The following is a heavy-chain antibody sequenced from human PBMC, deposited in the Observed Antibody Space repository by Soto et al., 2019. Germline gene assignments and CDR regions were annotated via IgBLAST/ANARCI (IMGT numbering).Heavy chain of an antibody. V-gene: IGHV4-30-4*01. CDR2: IYYSGST. D-gene: IGHD2-15*01. J-gene: IGHJ4*02. Sequence: QVQLQESGPGLVKPSQTLSLTCTVSGGSISSGDYYWSWIRQPPGKGLEWIGYIYYSGSTYYNPSLTSRVTISVDTSKNQFSLKLSSVTAADTAVYYCARGEGYCSGGSCYYYFDYWGQGTLVTVSS. CDR1: GGSISSGDYY. CDR3: ARGEGYCSGGSCYYYFDY.